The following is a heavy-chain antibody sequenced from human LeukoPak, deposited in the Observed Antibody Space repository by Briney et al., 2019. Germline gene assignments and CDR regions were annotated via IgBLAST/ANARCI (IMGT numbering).Heavy chain of an antibody. J-gene: IGHJ4*02. D-gene: IGHD3-10*01. CDR1: GGSISSYY. CDR3: ARYLGYFDY. V-gene: IGHV4-59*08. CDR2: IYYSGST. Sequence: SETLSLTCTVSGGSISSYYWSWIRQPPGKGLEWIGYIYYSGSTNYNPSLKSRVTVSVDTSKNQFSLKLSSVTAADTAVYYCARYLGYFDYWGQGTLVTVSS.